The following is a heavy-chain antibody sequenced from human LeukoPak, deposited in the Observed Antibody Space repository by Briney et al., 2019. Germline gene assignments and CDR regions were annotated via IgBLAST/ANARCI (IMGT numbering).Heavy chain of an antibody. V-gene: IGHV4-34*01. CDR3: ARSGDIVVVPAAKNFDY. D-gene: IGHD2-2*01. J-gene: IGHJ4*02. CDR2: INHSGST. Sequence: PSETLSLTCAVYGGSFSGYYWSWIRQPPGKGLEWIGEINHSGSTNYNPSLKSRVTISVDTSKNQFSLKLSSVTAADTAVYHCARSGDIVVVPAAKNFDYWGQGTLVTVSS. CDR1: GGSFSGYY.